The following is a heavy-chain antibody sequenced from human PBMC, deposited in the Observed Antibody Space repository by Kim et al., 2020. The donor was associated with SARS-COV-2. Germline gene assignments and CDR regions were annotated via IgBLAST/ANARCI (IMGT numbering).Heavy chain of an antibody. J-gene: IGHJ3*02. D-gene: IGHD6-19*01. CDR2: IKQDVNQK. Sequence: GGSLRLSCAASGFTFSSYWMTWVRPAPGKGLEWVSNIKQDVNQKYYVDSVKGRFTISRDNAKNSLYLQMNSLRAEDTAVYYCARDGDLYSSGKDSFDI. V-gene: IGHV3-7*01. CDR1: GFTFSSYW. CDR3: ARDGDLYSSGKDSFDI.